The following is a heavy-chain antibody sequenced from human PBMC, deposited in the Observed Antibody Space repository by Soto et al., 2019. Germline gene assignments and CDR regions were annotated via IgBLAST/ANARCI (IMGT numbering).Heavy chain of an antibody. CDR3: GSVRPSGYVLS. CDR2: FYFSGNT. V-gene: IGHV4-59*01. D-gene: IGHD6-25*01. CDR1: GGCLSSYY. Sequence: SETLSLTCTVSGGCLSSYYWTWIRQSPGKGLEWIGYFYFSGNTNYNPSLKSRVTISIDTSNNQFSLRLASVTAADTAFYYCGSVRPSGYVLSWGQGTLVTVSS. J-gene: IGHJ5*02.